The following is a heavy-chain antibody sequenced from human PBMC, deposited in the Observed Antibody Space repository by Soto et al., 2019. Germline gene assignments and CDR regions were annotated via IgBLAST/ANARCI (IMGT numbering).Heavy chain of an antibody. CDR3: AKLGIVVVPAAVVA. CDR2: ISGSGGST. V-gene: IGHV3-23*01. CDR1: GFTFSSYA. Sequence: PGGSLRLSCAASGFTFSSYAMSWVRQAPGKGLEWVSAISGSGGSTYYADSVKGRFTISRDNSKNTLYLQMNSLKAEDTAVYYCAKLGIVVVPAAVVAWGQGTTVTVSS. J-gene: IGHJ6*02. D-gene: IGHD2-2*01.